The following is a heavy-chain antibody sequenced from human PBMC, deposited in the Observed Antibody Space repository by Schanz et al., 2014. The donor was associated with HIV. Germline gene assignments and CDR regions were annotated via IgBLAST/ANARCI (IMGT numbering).Heavy chain of an antibody. D-gene: IGHD6-13*01. CDR1: GGTFRGFF. V-gene: IGHV4-34*12. Sequence: QVQLQQWGAGLLKPSETLSLTCAVYGGTFRGFFWSWIRQPPGKGLEWIGEIVRSGTTNYNPSLKGRVTISEDTSRNQFSLKLGSVTAADTAIYYCASLKITATGCRFDFWGQGTLVTVSS. CDR3: ASLKITATGCRFDF. CDR2: IVRSGTT. J-gene: IGHJ4*02.